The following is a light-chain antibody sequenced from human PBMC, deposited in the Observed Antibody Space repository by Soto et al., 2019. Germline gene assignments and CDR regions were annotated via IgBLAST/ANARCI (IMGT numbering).Light chain of an antibody. J-gene: IGKJ5*01. V-gene: IGKV1-5*01. CDR2: DAS. CDR3: QQYNSYPIT. CDR1: KSISSW. Sequence: IQMTQSNSTLSASVGDRVAITCRASKSISSWLAWYQQKPGKAPKLLIYDASSLESGVPSRFSGSGSGTEFTLTISSLQPDDFATYYCQQYNSYPITFGQGTLLEV.